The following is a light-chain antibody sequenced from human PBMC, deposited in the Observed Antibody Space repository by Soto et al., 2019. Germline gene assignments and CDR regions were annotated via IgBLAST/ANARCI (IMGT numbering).Light chain of an antibody. V-gene: IGKV3-20*01. CDR2: GAS. CDR1: QSVSRY. Sequence: EIVLTQSPGTLSLSPGERATLSCRASQSVSRYLAWYQQKPGQAPSLPIYGASTRATGIPDRFSGSGSGTDFTLTITRLEPEDFAVFYCQQYGSSLPWTFGQGTKVDIK. CDR3: QQYGSSLPWT. J-gene: IGKJ1*01.